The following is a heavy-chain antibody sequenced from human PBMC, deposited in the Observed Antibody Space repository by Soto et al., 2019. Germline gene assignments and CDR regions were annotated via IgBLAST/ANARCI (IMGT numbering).Heavy chain of an antibody. D-gene: IGHD4-17*01. CDR1: GYTFTSYD. CDR3: ARGPRDGDYAYYYGMDV. J-gene: IGHJ6*02. V-gene: IGHV1-8*01. Sequence: ASVKVSCKASGYTFTSYDINWVRQATGQGLEWMGWMNPNSGNTGYAQKFQGRVTMTRNTSISTAYMELSSLRSEDTAVYYCARGPRDGDYAYYYGMDVRGQGTTVTVSS. CDR2: MNPNSGNT.